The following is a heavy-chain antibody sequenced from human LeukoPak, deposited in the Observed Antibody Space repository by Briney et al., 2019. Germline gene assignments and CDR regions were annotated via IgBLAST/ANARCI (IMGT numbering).Heavy chain of an antibody. CDR1: GYTFTSYD. V-gene: IGHV1-8*01. D-gene: IGHD3-16*01. J-gene: IGHJ4*02. CDR2: MNPNSGNT. Sequence: GASVKVSCKASGYTFTSYDINWVRQATGQGLEWMGWMNPNSGNTGYAQKFQGRVTMTRNTSISTAYMELSSLRSEDTAVHYCARATHELWNSAPDWGQGTLVTVSS. CDR3: ARATHELWNSAPD.